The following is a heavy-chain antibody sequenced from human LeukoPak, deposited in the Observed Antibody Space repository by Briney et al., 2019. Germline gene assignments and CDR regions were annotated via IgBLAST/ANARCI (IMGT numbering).Heavy chain of an antibody. D-gene: IGHD2-2*01. CDR1: GGSFSGYY. CDR3: ARDRRYCSSTSCYGYYYYYGMDV. J-gene: IGHJ6*02. Sequence: SETLSLTCAVYGGSFSGYYWSWIRQPPGKGLEWIGEINHSGSTNYNPSLKSRVTISVDTSKNQLSLKLSSVTAADTAVYYCARDRRYCSSTSCYGYYYYYGMDVWGQGTTVTVSS. V-gene: IGHV4-34*01. CDR2: INHSGST.